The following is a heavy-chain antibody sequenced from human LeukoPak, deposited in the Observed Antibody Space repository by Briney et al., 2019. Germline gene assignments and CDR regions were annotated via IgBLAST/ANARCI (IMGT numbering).Heavy chain of an antibody. CDR1: GFTFDDYA. D-gene: IGHD3-10*01. CDR2: ISWNSGSI. J-gene: IGHJ4*02. CDR3: AKDYGSGSLDY. Sequence: PGGSLRLSCAASGFTFDDYAMHWVRQAPGKGLEWVSGISWNSGSIGYADSVKGRFTISRDNSKNTLYLQMNSLRAEDTAVYYCAKDYGSGSLDYWGQGTLVTVSS. V-gene: IGHV3-9*01.